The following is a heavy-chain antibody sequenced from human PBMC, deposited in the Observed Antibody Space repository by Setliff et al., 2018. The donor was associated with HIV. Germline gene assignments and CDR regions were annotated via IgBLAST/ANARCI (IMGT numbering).Heavy chain of an antibody. D-gene: IGHD2-15*01. V-gene: IGHV4-34*01. CDR2: INHSGST. Sequence: PSKTLSLTCAVYGGSFSGYYWSWIRQPPGKGLEWSGEINHSGSTNYNPSLKSRVTISVDTSKNQFSLKLSSVTAGDTAVFYCARGFPFCSGGNCRANYFDYWGQGTLVTVSS. CDR3: ARGFPFCSGGNCRANYFDY. J-gene: IGHJ4*02. CDR1: GGSFSGYY.